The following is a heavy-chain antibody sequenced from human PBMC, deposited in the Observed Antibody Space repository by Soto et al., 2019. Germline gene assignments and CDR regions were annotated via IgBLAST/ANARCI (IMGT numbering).Heavy chain of an antibody. Sequence: HPGGSLRLSCATSGIIFRNYAMGWFRQAPGKGLEWVSAISGSGDSTYYADSVKCRFTISRGNSKSTLYLQMNRLTAADTAIYSCARDGLTAFGIIPPWGVDVWGQGTQVTVSS. CDR1: GIIFRNYA. CDR3: ARDGLTAFGIIPPWGVDV. D-gene: IGHD2-21*01. V-gene: IGHV3-23*01. J-gene: IGHJ6*02. CDR2: ISGSGDST.